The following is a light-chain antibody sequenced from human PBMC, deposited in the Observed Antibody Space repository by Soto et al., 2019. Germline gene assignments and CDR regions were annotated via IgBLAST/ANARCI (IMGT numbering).Light chain of an antibody. V-gene: IGLV2-14*01. CDR3: SSYTSSSTPYVV. CDR2: EVS. J-gene: IGLJ2*01. Sequence: QSALTQPASVSGSPGQSITISCTGTSSDVGGYNYVSWYQQHPGKAPKLVIYEVSNRPSGVSNRFSGSKSGNTAFLTISGLQAEDEADYYCSSYTSSSTPYVVFGGGTKVTVL. CDR1: SSDVGGYNY.